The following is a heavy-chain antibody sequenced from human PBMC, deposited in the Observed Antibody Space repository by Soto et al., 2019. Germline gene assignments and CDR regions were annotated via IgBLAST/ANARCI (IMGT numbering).Heavy chain of an antibody. CDR3: ARDRYGDHPLYNWFAP. V-gene: IGHV4-59*01. D-gene: IGHD4-17*01. Sequence: SETLSLTCPVSGGSISSYYWSWIRQPPGKGLEWIGYIYYSGSTNYNPSLKSRVTISVDTSKNQFSLKLSSVTAADTAVYYCARDRYGDHPLYNWFAPWGQGTLVIVSS. CDR1: GGSISSYY. J-gene: IGHJ5*02. CDR2: IYYSGST.